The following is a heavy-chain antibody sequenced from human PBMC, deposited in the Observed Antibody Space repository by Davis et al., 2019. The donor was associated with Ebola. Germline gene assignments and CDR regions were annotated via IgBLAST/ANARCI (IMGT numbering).Heavy chain of an antibody. Sequence: GESLKISCAASGFTLSGYDMNWVRQAPGKGLDWVAVISYDGINKYLADSVQGRFTISRDNSKRNLFLQMDSLRPEDTAVYYCARGAPPKLYYYGMDVWGQGTTVTVSS. CDR2: ISYDGINK. V-gene: IGHV3-30*19. CDR3: ARGAPPKLYYYGMDV. CDR1: GFTLSGYD. J-gene: IGHJ6*02.